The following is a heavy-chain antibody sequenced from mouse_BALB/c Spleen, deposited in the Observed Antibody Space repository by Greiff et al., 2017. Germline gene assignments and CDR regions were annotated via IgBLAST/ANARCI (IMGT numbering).Heavy chain of an antibody. V-gene: IGHV5-6-5*01. CDR2: ISGGGST. D-gene: IGHD1-1*01. J-gene: IGHJ4*01. Sequence: EVQLQESGGGLVKPGGSLKLSCAASGFTFSSYAMSWVRQTPEKRLEWVASISGGGSTYYPDSVKGRFTISRDNARNILYLQMSSLRSEDTAMYYCARGVAEDYAMDYWGQGTSVTVSS. CDR3: ARGVAEDYAMDY. CDR1: GFTFSSYA.